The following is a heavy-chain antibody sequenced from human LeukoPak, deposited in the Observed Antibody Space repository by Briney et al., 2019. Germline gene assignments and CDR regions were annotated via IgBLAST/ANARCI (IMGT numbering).Heavy chain of an antibody. CDR1: GFTFSSYW. Sequence: GGSLRLSCAASGFTFSSYWMQWVRQAPGKGLVWVSRIDGDGSSTNYADSVKGRFTLSGDNSKNTVYLQMNSLRAEDTAVYYCAKGLGPQATHPDSWGQGTLVTVSS. J-gene: IGHJ4*02. CDR2: IDGDGSST. V-gene: IGHV3-74*01. D-gene: IGHD5-24*01. CDR3: AKGLGPQATHPDS.